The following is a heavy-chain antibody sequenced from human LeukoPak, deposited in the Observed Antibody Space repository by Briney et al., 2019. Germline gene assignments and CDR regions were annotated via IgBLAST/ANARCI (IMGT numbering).Heavy chain of an antibody. Sequence: GRSLRLSCTTSGFTFGDHAMGWVRQAPGKGLEWVGFIRSKAYGGTTEHAASVKGRFTISRDDSKSIAYLQMNSLKTEDTAVYYCTRGPTQQWVYYGMDVWGQGTTVIVSS. CDR2: IRSKAYGGTT. CDR1: GFTFGDHA. V-gene: IGHV3-49*04. J-gene: IGHJ6*02. D-gene: IGHD1-1*01. CDR3: TRGPTQQWVYYGMDV.